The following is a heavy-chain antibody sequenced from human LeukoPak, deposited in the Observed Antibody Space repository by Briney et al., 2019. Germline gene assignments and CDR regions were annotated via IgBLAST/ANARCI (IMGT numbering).Heavy chain of an antibody. V-gene: IGHV4-59*12. J-gene: IGHJ4*02. Sequence: SETLSLTCTVSGGSISSYYWSWIRQPPGKGLEWIGYIYYSGSTNYNPSLKSRVTISVDTSKNQFSLQLNSVTPEDTAVYYCARDHSSSWSFDYWGQGTLVTVSS. CDR1: GGSISSYY. D-gene: IGHD6-13*01. CDR3: ARDHSSSWSFDY. CDR2: IYYSGST.